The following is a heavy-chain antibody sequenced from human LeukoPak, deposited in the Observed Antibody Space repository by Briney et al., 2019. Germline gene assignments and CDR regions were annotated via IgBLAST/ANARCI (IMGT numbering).Heavy chain of an antibody. D-gene: IGHD6-19*01. CDR1: GFTFSSYS. CDR2: ISSSSSYI. V-gene: IGHV3-21*01. J-gene: IGHJ4*02. Sequence: PGGSLRLSCAAPGFTFSSYSMNWVRQAPGKGLEWVSSISSSSSYIYYADSVKGRFTISRDNAKNSLYLQMNSLRAEDTAVYYCARDVRAVAAHFDYWGQGTLVTVSS. CDR3: ARDVRAVAAHFDY.